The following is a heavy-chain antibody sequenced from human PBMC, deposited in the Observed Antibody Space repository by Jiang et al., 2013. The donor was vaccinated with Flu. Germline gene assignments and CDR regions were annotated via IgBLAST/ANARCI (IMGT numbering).Heavy chain of an antibody. J-gene: IGHJ6*02. Sequence: GGGLVKPGGSLRLSCAASGFTFSDYYMSWVRQAPGKGLEWVSAISGSGGSTYYADSVKGRFTISRDNSKNTLYLQMNSLRAEDTAVYYCAKEIGSGSYAPLSYYYYGMDVWGQGTTVTVSS. CDR1: GFTFSDYY. D-gene: IGHD3-10*01. CDR2: ISGSGGST. CDR3: AKEIGSGSYAPLSYYYYGMDV. V-gene: IGHV3-23*01.